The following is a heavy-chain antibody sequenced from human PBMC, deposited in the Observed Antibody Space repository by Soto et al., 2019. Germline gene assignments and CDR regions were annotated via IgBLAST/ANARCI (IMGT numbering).Heavy chain of an antibody. D-gene: IGHD3-10*01. CDR1: GYTFTSYY. J-gene: IGHJ5*02. V-gene: IGHV1-46*03. CDR3: ARISGPTRRITMVRGRYNYWFDP. CDR2: FNPSGGST. Sequence: GASVKVSCKASGYTFTSYYMHWVRQAPGQGLEWMGIFNPSGGSTSYAQKFQGRVTMTRDTSTSTVYMELSSLRSEDTAVYYCARISGPTRRITMVRGRYNYWFDPWGQGTLVTVSS.